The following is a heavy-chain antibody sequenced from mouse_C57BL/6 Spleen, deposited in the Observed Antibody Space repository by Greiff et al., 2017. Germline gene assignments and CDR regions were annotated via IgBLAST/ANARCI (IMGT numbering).Heavy chain of an antibody. D-gene: IGHD4-1*01. J-gene: IGHJ2*01. CDR1: GYTFTSYW. CDR2: IDPSDSYT. CDR3: ARRELGYFDY. Sequence: QVQLQQPGAELVKPGASVKLSCKASGYTFTSYWMQWVKQRPGQGLEWIGEIDPSDSYTNYNQKFKGKATLTVDTSSSTAYMQLRSLTSEDSAVYYCARRELGYFDYWGQGTTLTVSS. V-gene: IGHV1-50*01.